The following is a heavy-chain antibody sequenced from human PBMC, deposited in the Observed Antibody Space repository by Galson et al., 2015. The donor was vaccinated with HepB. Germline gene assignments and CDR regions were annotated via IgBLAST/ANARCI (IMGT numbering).Heavy chain of an antibody. J-gene: IGHJ4*02. CDR2: ISSKAYGGTK. V-gene: IGHV3-49*01. D-gene: IGHD3-22*01. CDR1: GFTFGDYA. CDR3: TRVYYDRVGLKNFDY. Sequence: SLRLSCAASGFTFGDYAMSWFRQAPGKGLEWVGFISSKAYGGTKEYTAPVKGTFTSSRDDCKGIAYLQMIRPKAEDTAVYYCTRVYYDRVGLKNFDYWGQGTLVTVSS.